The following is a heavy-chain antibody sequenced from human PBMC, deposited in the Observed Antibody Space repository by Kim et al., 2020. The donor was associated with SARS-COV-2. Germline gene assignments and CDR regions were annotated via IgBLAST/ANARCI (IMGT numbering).Heavy chain of an antibody. CDR3: ASTDDYGENDGFDY. D-gene: IGHD4-17*01. CDR2: ITPFNGNT. J-gene: IGHJ4*02. Sequence: SVKVSCKASGYTFTYRYLHWVRQAPGQALEWMGWITPFNGNTKYAQKFQDRVTITRDRSMSTAYMELSSLRSEDTAVYYCASTDDYGENDGFDYWGQGTLVTVSS. CDR1: GYTFTYRY. V-gene: IGHV1-45*02.